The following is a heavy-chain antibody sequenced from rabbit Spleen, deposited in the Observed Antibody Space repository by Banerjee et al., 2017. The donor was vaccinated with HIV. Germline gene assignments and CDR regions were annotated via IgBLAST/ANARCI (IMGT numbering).Heavy chain of an antibody. CDR1: GFDFSHYG. J-gene: IGHJ4*01. CDR3: VREVAAKFSL. Sequence: QEQLVESGGGLIQPGGSLKLSCKASGFDFSHYGVSWVRQAPGKGLEWIGYIDPIFGTTAYATWVNDRFTISRHNAQNTLYLQLNSLTAADTATYFCVREVAAKFSLWGPGTLVTVS. CDR2: IDPIFGTT. V-gene: IGHV1S47*01. D-gene: IGHD4-1*01.